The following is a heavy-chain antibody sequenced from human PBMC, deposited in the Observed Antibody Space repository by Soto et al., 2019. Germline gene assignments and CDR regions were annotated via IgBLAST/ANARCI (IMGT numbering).Heavy chain of an antibody. D-gene: IGHD2-15*01. CDR3: ARDFNWEVAATPYWFDL. V-gene: IGHV3-30-3*01. Sequence: QVQLVESGGGVVQPGRSLRLSCAASGFTFSSYAMHWVRQAPGKGLEWVAVISYDGSNKYYADSVKGRFTISRDNSKNTLYQQMNSLRAEDTAVYYCARDFNWEVAATPYWFDLWGQGNLVTVSS. CDR2: ISYDGSNK. CDR1: GFTFSSYA. J-gene: IGHJ5*02.